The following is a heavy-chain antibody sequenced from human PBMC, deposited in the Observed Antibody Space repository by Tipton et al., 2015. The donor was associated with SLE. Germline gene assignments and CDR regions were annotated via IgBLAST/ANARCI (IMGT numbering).Heavy chain of an antibody. CDR3: ARIKVPYSSSSMTYYYYYMDV. CDR1: GGSISSYY. J-gene: IGHJ6*03. Sequence: TLSLTCTVSGGSISSYYWSWIRQPPGKGLEWIGYIYYSGSTNYNPSLKSRVTISVDTSKNQFSLKLSSVTAAATAVYYCARIKVPYSSSSMTYYYYYMDVWGKGTTVTVSS. CDR2: IYYSGST. V-gene: IGHV4-59*01. D-gene: IGHD6-6*01.